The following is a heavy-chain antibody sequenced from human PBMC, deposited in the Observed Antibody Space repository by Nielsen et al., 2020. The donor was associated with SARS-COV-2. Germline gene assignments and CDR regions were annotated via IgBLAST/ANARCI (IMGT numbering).Heavy chain of an antibody. Sequence: GESLKISCAASGFTFSDYWMSWVRQAPGKGLEWVANIKYDGREKYYVDSVKGRFTISRDNAKNSLYLQMNSLRAEDTAVYYCAREVVTSTYYFDYWGQGTLVTVSS. CDR1: GFTFSDYW. V-gene: IGHV3-7*01. CDR2: IKYDGREK. D-gene: IGHD2-21*02. J-gene: IGHJ4*02. CDR3: AREVVTSTYYFDY.